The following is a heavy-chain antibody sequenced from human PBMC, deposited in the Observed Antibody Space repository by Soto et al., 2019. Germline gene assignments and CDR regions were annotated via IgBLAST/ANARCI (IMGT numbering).Heavy chain of an antibody. J-gene: IGHJ4*02. CDR1: GYTFTSYG. V-gene: IGHV1-18*01. Sequence: QVQLVQSGAEVKKPGASVKVSCKASGYTFTSYGISWVRQAPGQGLEWMGWISAYNGNTNYAQKLQGRVTMTTDTSTSTAYKELRSLRSDDTAVYYCARDADPFGELEHFDYWGQGTLVTVSS. D-gene: IGHD3-10*01. CDR2: ISAYNGNT. CDR3: ARDADPFGELEHFDY.